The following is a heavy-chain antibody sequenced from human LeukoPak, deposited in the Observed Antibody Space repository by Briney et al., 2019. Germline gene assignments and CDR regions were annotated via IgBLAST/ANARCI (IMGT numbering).Heavy chain of an antibody. CDR3: AKDQYYYGSDFDY. D-gene: IGHD3-10*01. Sequence: GGSLRLSCAASGFTFSSYGMHWVRQAPGKGLEWVAVISYDGSNKYYADSVKGRFTISRDNSKNTLYLQMNSLRAEDTAVYCCAKDQYYYGSDFDYWGQGTLVTVSS. CDR1: GFTFSSYG. J-gene: IGHJ4*02. CDR2: ISYDGSNK. V-gene: IGHV3-30*18.